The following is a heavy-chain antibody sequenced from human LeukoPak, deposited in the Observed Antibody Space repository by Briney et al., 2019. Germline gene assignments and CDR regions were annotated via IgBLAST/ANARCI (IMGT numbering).Heavy chain of an antibody. CDR3: ARNYYDSSGYPYGMDV. Sequence: GGSLRLSCEASGFTFSNYPMSWVRQAPGKGLEWVSAITGSGRRTYYGDSVKGRFTISRDNSKNTLYLQMGSLRAEDMAVYYCARNYYDSSGYPYGMDVWGQGTTVTVSS. CDR2: ITGSGRRT. V-gene: IGHV3-23*01. J-gene: IGHJ6*02. CDR1: GFTFSNYP. D-gene: IGHD3-22*01.